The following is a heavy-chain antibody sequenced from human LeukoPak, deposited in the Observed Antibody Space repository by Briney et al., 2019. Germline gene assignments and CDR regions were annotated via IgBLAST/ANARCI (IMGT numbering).Heavy chain of an antibody. CDR2: ISSSGSTI. J-gene: IGHJ4*02. D-gene: IGHD3-10*01. V-gene: IGHV3-48*03. CDR1: GFTFSSYE. Sequence: GSLRLSCAASGFTFSSYEMNWVRQAPGKGLEWVSYISSSGSTIYYADSVKGRFTISRDNAKNSLYLQMNSLRAEDTAVYYCVIGWFGELVGGHWGQGTLVTVSS. CDR3: VIGWFGELVGGH.